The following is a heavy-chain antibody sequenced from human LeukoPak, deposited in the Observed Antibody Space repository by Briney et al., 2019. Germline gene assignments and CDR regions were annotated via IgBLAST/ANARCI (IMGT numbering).Heavy chain of an antibody. V-gene: IGHV4-39*07. J-gene: IGHJ6*02. CDR3: ARQGGIWFGDEEGMDV. D-gene: IGHD3-10*01. CDR2: IYYSGST. Sequence: NPSETLSLTCTVSGGSISSSSYYWGWIRQPPGKGLEWIGSIYYSGSTYYNPSLKSRVTISVDTSKNQFSLKLSSVTAADTAVYYCARQGGIWFGDEEGMDVWGQGTTVTVSS. CDR1: GGSISSSSYY.